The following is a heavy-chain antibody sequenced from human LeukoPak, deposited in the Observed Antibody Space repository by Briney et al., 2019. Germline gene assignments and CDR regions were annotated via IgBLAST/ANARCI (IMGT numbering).Heavy chain of an antibody. CDR3: ARRLMYYYDTSGYDVAFDI. J-gene: IGHJ3*02. D-gene: IGHD3-22*01. Sequence: GGSLRLSCAASGYTFTSYWIGWVRQMPGKGLEWMGIIYPDDSDITYSPSFQGQGTISADKSISTAYLQWNSLKASDTAMYYCARRLMYYYDTSGYDVAFDIWGQGTMVTVSS. CDR2: IYPDDSDI. CDR1: GYTFTSYW. V-gene: IGHV5-51*01.